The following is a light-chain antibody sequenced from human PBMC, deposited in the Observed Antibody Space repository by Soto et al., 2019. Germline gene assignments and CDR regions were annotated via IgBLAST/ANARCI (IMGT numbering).Light chain of an antibody. CDR2: AAS. CDR3: QQLNSYPMLT. V-gene: IGKV1-9*01. CDR1: QGISSY. Sequence: IQLTQSPSSLSASVGDRVTITCRASQGISSYLAWYQQKPGKAPKLLIYAASTLQSGVPSRFSGSGSVTDFTLTISSLQPEDFATYYCQQLNSYPMLTFGGGTKVDIK. J-gene: IGKJ4*01.